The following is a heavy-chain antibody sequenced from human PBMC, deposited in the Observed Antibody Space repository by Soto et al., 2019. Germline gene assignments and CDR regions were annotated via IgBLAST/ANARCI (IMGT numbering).Heavy chain of an antibody. Sequence: GASVKVSCKASGYTFTSCGISWVRQAPGQGLEWMGWISAYNGNTNYAQKLQGRVTMTTDTSTSTAYMELRSLRSDDTAVYYCARDGYSSSSNWFDPWGQGALVTVSS. CDR3: ARDGYSSSSNWFDP. CDR2: ISAYNGNT. D-gene: IGHD6-6*01. CDR1: GYTFTSCG. J-gene: IGHJ5*02. V-gene: IGHV1-18*04.